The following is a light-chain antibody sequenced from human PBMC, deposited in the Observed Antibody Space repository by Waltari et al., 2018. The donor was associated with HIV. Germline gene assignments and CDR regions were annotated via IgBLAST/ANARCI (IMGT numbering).Light chain of an antibody. V-gene: IGLV2-14*01. CDR3: SSYTSSSPL. Sequence: QYALTQPASVPGSPGQSSTTSCTGTSRNDGDPHCLSWYQHHPGRAPKLMIYEVSNRPSGVSNRFSGSKSGNTASLTISGLQAEDEADYYCSSYTSSSPLFGGGTKLTVL. J-gene: IGLJ2*01. CDR2: EVS. CDR1: SRNDGDPHC.